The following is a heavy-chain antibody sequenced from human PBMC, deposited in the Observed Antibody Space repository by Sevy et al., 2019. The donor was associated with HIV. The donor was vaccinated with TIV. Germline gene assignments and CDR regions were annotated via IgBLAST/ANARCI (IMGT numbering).Heavy chain of an antibody. CDR2: ISGSSGTT. J-gene: IGHJ3*02. CDR3: ARNLSPSGAFDI. CDR1: GLTFSNYV. V-gene: IGHV3-23*01. Sequence: GGSLRLSCAASGLTFSNYVMSWVRQAPGKGLEWLSLISGSSGTTYAAESVKGRFTISRDNSKNTLYLHMSSLGAEDTAVYYCARNLSPSGAFDIWGQGTRVTVSS. D-gene: IGHD6-25*01.